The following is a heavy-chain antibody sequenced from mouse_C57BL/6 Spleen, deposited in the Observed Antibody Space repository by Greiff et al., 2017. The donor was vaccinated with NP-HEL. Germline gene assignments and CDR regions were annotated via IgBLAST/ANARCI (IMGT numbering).Heavy chain of an antibody. D-gene: IGHD1-1*01. CDR1: GYTFTSYW. CDR3: ARGYGSSHWYFDV. V-gene: IGHV1-50*01. Sequence: QVQLQQPGAELVKPGASVQLSCKASGYTFTSYWMQWVKQRPGQGLAWIGEIDPSDSYTNYNQKFKGKATLTVDTSSSTAYMQLSSLTSEDSAVYYCARGYGSSHWYFDVWGTGTTVTVSS. CDR2: IDPSDSYT. J-gene: IGHJ1*03.